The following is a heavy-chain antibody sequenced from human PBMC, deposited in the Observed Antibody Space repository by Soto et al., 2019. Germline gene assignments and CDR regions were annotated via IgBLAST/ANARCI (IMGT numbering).Heavy chain of an antibody. Sequence: QVQLVQSGAEVKKPGASVKVSCKASGYTFTSYGISWVRQAPGQGLEWMGWISAYNGNTNYAQKLQGRVTMTTDTSTSTAHMELGSPRSGGTAGEYWARGGESTNFAYRGQGTLVTVSS. D-gene: IGHD2-8*01. J-gene: IGHJ4*02. CDR2: ISAYNGNT. V-gene: IGHV1-18*01. CDR1: GYTFTSYG. CDR3: ARGGESTNFAY.